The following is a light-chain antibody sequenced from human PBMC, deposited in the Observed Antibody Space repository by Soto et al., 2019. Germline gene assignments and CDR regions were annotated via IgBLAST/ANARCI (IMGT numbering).Light chain of an antibody. J-gene: IGKJ5*01. CDR2: KAS. CDR3: QHYNSYPIT. CDR1: QSSSPW. V-gene: IGKV1-5*03. Sequence: DIPMTQSPSTLSASVGDRVTITCRASQSSSPWLACYKQKPDQDTKLLIYKASSLESGDPSRFSGRGSGTEFTLTISSLQPEDFATYYCQHYNSYPITVGERKRL.